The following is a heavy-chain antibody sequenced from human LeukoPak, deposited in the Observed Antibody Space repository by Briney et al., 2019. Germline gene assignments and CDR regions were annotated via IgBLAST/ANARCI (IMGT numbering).Heavy chain of an antibody. CDR3: ARCKTYGSGSYCYYGMDV. CDR2: IYSGGTT. J-gene: IGHJ6*02. Sequence: GGSLRLSCAASGFTVTNYAMYWVRQAPGKGLEWVSVIYSGGTTYYADSVKGRFTISRDNSKNTLYLQMNSLRAEDTAVYCCARCKTYGSGSYCYYGMDVWGQGTTVTVSS. V-gene: IGHV3-53*01. D-gene: IGHD3-10*01. CDR1: GFTVTNYA.